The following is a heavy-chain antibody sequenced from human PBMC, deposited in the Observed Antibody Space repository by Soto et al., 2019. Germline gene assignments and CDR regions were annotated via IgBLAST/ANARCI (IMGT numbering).Heavy chain of an antibody. V-gene: IGHV3-23*01. J-gene: IGHJ4*02. CDR2: ISGSGDRT. CDR3: VKDDGGYPSTAPH. Sequence: EVQLLESGGGLVQPGGSLRLSCAASGITISNYPMSWVRQAPGKGLAWVSGISGSGDRTYYADSAKGRFTISKDISRNSLSLQLDSLGVETTAVYFCVKDDGGYPSTAPHWGQGTLVTVSS. CDR1: GITISNYP. D-gene: IGHD3-22*01.